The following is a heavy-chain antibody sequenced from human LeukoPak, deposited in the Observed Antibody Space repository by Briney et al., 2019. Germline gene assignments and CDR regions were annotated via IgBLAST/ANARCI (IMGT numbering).Heavy chain of an antibody. V-gene: IGHV1-18*04. CDR2: ISAYNGNT. J-gene: IGHJ4*02. Sequence: ASVKVSCTASGYTFTSYGISWVRQAPGQGLEWMGWISAYNGNTNYAQKLQGRVTMTTDTSTSRAYMELRSLRSDDTAVYYCARAWSMVRGVIIKVDYWGQGTLVTVSS. CDR1: GYTFTSYG. CDR3: ARAWSMVRGVIIKVDY. D-gene: IGHD3-10*01.